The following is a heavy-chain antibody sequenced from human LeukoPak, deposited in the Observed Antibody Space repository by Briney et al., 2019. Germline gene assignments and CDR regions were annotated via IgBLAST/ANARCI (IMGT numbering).Heavy chain of an antibody. D-gene: IGHD3-10*01. CDR2: INNDGSIT. CDR3: ARDFYYGLYYFDY. J-gene: IGHJ4*02. CDR1: GFSLNNYW. Sequence: GGSLSLSCAASGFSLNNYWMYWVRQVPGKGLAWVSRINNDGSITDYADSVKGRFTISRDNAKNTLYLQMNNLSVEDTAVYYCARDFYYGLYYFDYWGQGTLVTVSS. V-gene: IGHV3-74*01.